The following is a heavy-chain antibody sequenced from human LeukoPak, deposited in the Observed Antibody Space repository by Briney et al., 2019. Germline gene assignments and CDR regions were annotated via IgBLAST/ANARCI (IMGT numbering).Heavy chain of an antibody. Sequence: ASVKVSCKASGGTFSSYAISWVRQAPGQGLEWMGGIIPIFGTANYAQKFQGRGTITADEYTSTAYMELSSLRSEDTAVYYCAGVDTAMVNFDYWGQGTLVTVSS. V-gene: IGHV1-69*13. CDR1: GGTFSSYA. CDR3: AGVDTAMVNFDY. J-gene: IGHJ4*02. CDR2: IIPIFGTA. D-gene: IGHD5-18*01.